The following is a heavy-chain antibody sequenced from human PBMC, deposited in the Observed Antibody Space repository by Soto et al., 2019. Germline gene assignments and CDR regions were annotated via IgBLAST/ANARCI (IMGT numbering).Heavy chain of an antibody. J-gene: IGHJ3*02. CDR1: GFTFSSYA. D-gene: IGHD5-12*01. Sequence: PGGSLRLSCAASGFTFSSYAMSWVRQAPGKGLEWVSAISGSGGSTYYADSVKGRFTISRDNSKNTLYLQMNSLRAEDTAVYYCAKDYPIVATIRGAFDIWGQGTTVTVSS. CDR2: ISGSGGST. V-gene: IGHV3-23*01. CDR3: AKDYPIVATIRGAFDI.